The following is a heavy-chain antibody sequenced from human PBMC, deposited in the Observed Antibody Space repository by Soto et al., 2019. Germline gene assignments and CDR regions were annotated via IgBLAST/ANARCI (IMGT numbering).Heavy chain of an antibody. D-gene: IGHD3-10*01. CDR1: GGSISSGGYY. V-gene: IGHV4-31*03. Sequence: PSETLSLTCTVSGGSISSGGYYWSWIRQHPGKGLEWIGYIYYSGSTYYNPSLKSRVTISVDTSKNQFSLKLSSVTAADTAVYYCARLNGDPSLNYYYGMDVWGQGTTVTVSS. CDR3: ARLNGDPSLNYYYGMDV. CDR2: IYYSGST. J-gene: IGHJ6*02.